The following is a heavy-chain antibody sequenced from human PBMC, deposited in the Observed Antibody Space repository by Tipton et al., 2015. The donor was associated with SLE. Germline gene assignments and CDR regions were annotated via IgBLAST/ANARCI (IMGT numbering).Heavy chain of an antibody. CDR3: ARDPGTRYGMDV. D-gene: IGHD3-9*01. J-gene: IGHJ6*02. Sequence: LRLSCSVSYGSINTFYWSWIRKPPGKSLEWIGHVHYSGTTNYNPSVRSRVTISVDASKNQVSLKLTSVTAAGTAIYYCARDPGTRYGMDVWGQGTTVTVSS. CDR2: VHYSGTT. CDR1: YGSINTFY. V-gene: IGHV4-59*01.